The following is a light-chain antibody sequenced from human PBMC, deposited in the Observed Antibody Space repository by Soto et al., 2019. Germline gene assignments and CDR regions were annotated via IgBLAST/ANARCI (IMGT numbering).Light chain of an antibody. CDR2: GAS. V-gene: IGKV3-15*01. CDR1: QSVNNL. Sequence: EIVLTQSPASLSVSPGERATLSCRASQSVNNLLAWYQQKPGRPPRLLIYGASTRATGIPARFSGSGSGTEFPLSISSLQSEDFAVYYCQKYNKWPITFGLGTRLE. CDR3: QKYNKWPIT. J-gene: IGKJ5*01.